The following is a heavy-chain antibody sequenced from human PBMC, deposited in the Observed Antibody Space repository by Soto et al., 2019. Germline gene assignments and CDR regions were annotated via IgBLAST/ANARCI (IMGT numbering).Heavy chain of an antibody. Sequence: SETLSLTCSVCGDSMRGYHFYWDWIRQAPVKGLEWIGSAYFSGGNTYYSPYLKSRVSISVDTSKNEFSLTLTSRTDADTAVYFCAYGSRSAWIDYLGERTLLTVCS. CDR1: GDSMRGYHFY. CDR3: AYGSRSAWIDY. V-gene: IGHV4-39*01. CDR2: AYFSGGNT. J-gene: IGHJ4*02. D-gene: IGHD3-10*01.